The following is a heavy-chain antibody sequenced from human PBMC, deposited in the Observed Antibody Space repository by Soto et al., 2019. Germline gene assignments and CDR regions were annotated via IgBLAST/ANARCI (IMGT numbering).Heavy chain of an antibody. Sequence: GESLKISCKGSGYSFTSYWISWVRQMPGKGLEWMGRIDPSDSYTNYSPSFQGHVTISADKSISTAYLQWSSLKASDTAMYYCARQGYYDILTGYSDWFDPWGQGTLVTVSS. D-gene: IGHD3-9*01. CDR3: ARQGYYDILTGYSDWFDP. CDR1: GYSFTSYW. J-gene: IGHJ5*02. V-gene: IGHV5-10-1*01. CDR2: IDPSDSYT.